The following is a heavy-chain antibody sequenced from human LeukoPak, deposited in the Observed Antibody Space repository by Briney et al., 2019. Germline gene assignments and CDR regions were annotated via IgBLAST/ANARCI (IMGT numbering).Heavy chain of an antibody. V-gene: IGHV3-48*02. CDR1: GFTFSSSN. CDR2: ISSSSSTI. CDR3: AREMAHYFDSSGYSF. Sequence: GGSLRLSCAASGFTFSSSNMNWVRQAPGKGLEWVSYISSSSSTIHYAESVKGRFTISRDNAKNSLYLQMNSLRDEDTAVYYCAREMAHYFDSSGYSFWGQGTLVTVSS. J-gene: IGHJ4*02. D-gene: IGHD3-22*01.